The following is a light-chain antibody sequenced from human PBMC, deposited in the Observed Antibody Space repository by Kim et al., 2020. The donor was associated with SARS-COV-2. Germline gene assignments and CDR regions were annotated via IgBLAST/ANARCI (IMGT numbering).Light chain of an antibody. J-gene: IGLJ3*02. CDR2: KDN. CDR1: KLGDKY. CDR3: QAWDSSTVWV. V-gene: IGLV3-1*01. Sequence: SYELTQPPSVSVSPGQTATITCSGDKLGDKYACWYQQKPGQSPMVVIYKDNKRPSGIPERFSGSNSGNTATLTISGTQPMDEAEYYCQAWDSSTVWVFGGGTKLTVL.